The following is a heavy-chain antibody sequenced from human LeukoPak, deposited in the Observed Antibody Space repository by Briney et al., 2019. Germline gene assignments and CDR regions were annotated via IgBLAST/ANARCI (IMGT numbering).Heavy chain of an antibody. Sequence: GGSLRLSCEASGFIFSTYGMHWVRQAPGKGLEWVAVIWYDGSNKYYADSVKGRFTISRDNSKNTLYLQMNSLRAEDTAVYYCASDYYDSSGYYSLGYWGQGTLVTVSS. J-gene: IGHJ4*02. CDR1: GFIFSTYG. CDR3: ASDYYDSSGYYSLGY. V-gene: IGHV3-33*01. D-gene: IGHD3-22*01. CDR2: IWYDGSNK.